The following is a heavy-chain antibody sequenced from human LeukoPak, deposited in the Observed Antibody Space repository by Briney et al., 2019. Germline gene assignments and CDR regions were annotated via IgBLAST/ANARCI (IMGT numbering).Heavy chain of an antibody. V-gene: IGHV3-23*01. CDR3: ARDRQYWEPLDY. CDR2: IFPSGGEI. Sequence: GGSLRLSCEASGFTFSTFAMIWVRQPPGKGLEWVSSIFPSGGEIHYADSVRGRFTISRDNVKNSLYLQMNSLRAEDTAVYYCARDRQYWEPLDYWGQGTLVTVSS. CDR1: GFTFSTFA. D-gene: IGHD1-26*01. J-gene: IGHJ4*02.